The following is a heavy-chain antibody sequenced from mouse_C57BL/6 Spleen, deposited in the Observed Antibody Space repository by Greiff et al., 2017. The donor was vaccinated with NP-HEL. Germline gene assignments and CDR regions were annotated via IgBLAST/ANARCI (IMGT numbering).Heavy chain of an antibody. V-gene: IGHV1-50*01. J-gene: IGHJ2*01. CDR1: GYTFTSYW. D-gene: IGHD3-2*02. CDR2: IDPSDSST. Sequence: QVQLKQSGAELVKPGASVKLSCKASGYTFTSYWMQWVKQRPGQGLEWIGEIDPSDSSTNYNQKFKGKATLTVDTSSSTAYMQLSSLTSEDSAVYYCARRLRLHLDYWGKGTTLTVSS. CDR3: ARRLRLHLDY.